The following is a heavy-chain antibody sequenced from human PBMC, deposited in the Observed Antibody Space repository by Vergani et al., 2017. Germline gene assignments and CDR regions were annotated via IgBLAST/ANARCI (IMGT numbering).Heavy chain of an antibody. CDR3: AKDLGGYSSGWYGFDY. CDR1: GFTFSSYG. J-gene: IGHJ4*02. D-gene: IGHD6-19*01. Sequence: QVQLVESGGGVVQPGRSLRLSCAASGFTFSSYGMHWVRQAPGKGLEWVAVIWYDGSNKYYADSVKGRFTISRDNSKNTLYLQMNSLRAEDTAVYYCAKDLGGYSSGWYGFDYWGQGTLVTVSS. CDR2: IWYDGSNK. V-gene: IGHV3-33*06.